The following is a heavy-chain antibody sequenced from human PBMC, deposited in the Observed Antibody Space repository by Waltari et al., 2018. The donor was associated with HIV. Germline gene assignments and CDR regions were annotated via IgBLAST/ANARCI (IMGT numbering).Heavy chain of an antibody. CDR1: GGSISSYY. CDR2: IYYSGST. Sequence: QVQLQESGPGLVKPSETLSLTCTVSGGSISSYYWSWIRQPPGKGLEWIEYIYYSGSTNYNPSLKSRVTISVDTSKNQFSLKLSSVTAADTDVYYCARVGHGMELDYWGQGTLVTVSS. D-gene: IGHD1-1*01. V-gene: IGHV4-59*01. CDR3: ARVGHGMELDY. J-gene: IGHJ4*02.